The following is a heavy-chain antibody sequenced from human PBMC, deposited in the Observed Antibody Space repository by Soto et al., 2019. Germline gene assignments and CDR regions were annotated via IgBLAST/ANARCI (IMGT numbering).Heavy chain of an antibody. J-gene: IGHJ5*02. CDR1: GYTFTSYG. Sequence: ASVKVSCKASGYTFTSYGISWVRQAPGQGLEWMGWISAYNGNTNYAQKLQGRVTMTTDTSTSTAYMELRSLRSDDTAVYYCARGVPDHYYDSTRYYVASFDPWGQGTLVTVSS. CDR3: ARGVPDHYYDSTRYYVASFDP. D-gene: IGHD3-22*01. CDR2: ISAYNGNT. V-gene: IGHV1-18*01.